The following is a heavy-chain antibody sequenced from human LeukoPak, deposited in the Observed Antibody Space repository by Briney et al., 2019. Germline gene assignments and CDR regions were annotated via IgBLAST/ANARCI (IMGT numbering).Heavy chain of an antibody. D-gene: IGHD2-15*01. CDR3: EGVRSTGPDEHYMDV. Sequence: SETLSLTCTVSGGSISSYYWSWIRQPAGKGLEWIGRIYTSGSTNYNPSLKSRVTMSVDTSKNQFSLKLSSVTAADTAVYYCEGVRSTGPDEHYMDVWGKGTTVTVS. CDR1: GGSISSYY. CDR2: IYTSGST. V-gene: IGHV4-4*07. J-gene: IGHJ6*03.